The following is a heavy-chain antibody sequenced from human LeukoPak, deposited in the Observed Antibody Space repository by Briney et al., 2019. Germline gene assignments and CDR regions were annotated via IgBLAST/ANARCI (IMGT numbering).Heavy chain of an antibody. D-gene: IGHD4-23*01. J-gene: IGHJ4*02. CDR3: ARDGDSTVDFDY. CDR2: SNSDGSST. CDR1: GFTFSSYW. V-gene: IGHV3-74*01. Sequence: PGGSLRLSCVASGFTFSSYWMHWVRQAPGKGLVWVSRSNSDGSSTVYADSVEGRFTISRDNAKNTLCLQMNSLRAEDTAVYYCARDGDSTVDFDYWGQGTLVTVSS.